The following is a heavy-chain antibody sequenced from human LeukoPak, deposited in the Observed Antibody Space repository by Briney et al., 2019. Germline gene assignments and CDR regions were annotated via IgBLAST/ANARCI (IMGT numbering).Heavy chain of an antibody. Sequence: PGGSLRLSCAASGFTFSSYSMNWVRQAPGKGLEWVSSISSSSSYIYYADSVKGRFTISRDNSKNTLYLQMNSLRAEDTAVYYCARETVTMVRGVIVAYFDYWGQGALVTVSS. CDR2: ISSSSSYI. D-gene: IGHD3-10*01. CDR1: GFTFSSYS. CDR3: ARETVTMVRGVIVAYFDY. J-gene: IGHJ4*02. V-gene: IGHV3-21*04.